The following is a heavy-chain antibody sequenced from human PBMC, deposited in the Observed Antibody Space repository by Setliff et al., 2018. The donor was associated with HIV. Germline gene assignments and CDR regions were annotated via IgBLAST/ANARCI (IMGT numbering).Heavy chain of an antibody. CDR2: VDYTGST. Sequence: SETLSLTCSVSGVSTSSSTYYWGWVRQPPGKGLEWVGNVDYTGSTYYNPSLKSRVTISVDTSKNQFSLKLSSVTAADTAVYYCARGGGYDRSGYYPFDYWGQGTPVTVSS. V-gene: IGHV4-39*07. D-gene: IGHD3-22*01. CDR3: ARGGGYDRSGYYPFDY. CDR1: GVSTSSSTYY. J-gene: IGHJ4*02.